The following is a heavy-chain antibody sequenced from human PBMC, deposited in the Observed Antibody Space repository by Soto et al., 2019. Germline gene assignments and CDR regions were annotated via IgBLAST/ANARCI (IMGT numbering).Heavy chain of an antibody. J-gene: IGHJ3*01. Sequence: GGSLRLSCEGSGFNFRNFNMIWVRQARGKGLEWVSSVSGSSSYIYYADSVKGRFTVSRDNANNLVFLQMNGLRPEDTAMYYWARDLRGHYGPWGQGTMVTVSS. CDR3: ARDLRGHYGP. CDR2: VSGSSSYI. V-gene: IGHV3-21*06. CDR1: GFNFRNFN. D-gene: IGHD4-17*01.